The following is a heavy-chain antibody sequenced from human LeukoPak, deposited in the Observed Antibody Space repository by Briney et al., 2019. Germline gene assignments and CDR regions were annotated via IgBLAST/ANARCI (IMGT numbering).Heavy chain of an antibody. CDR1: GGSFSGYY. D-gene: IGHD2-21*01. J-gene: IGHJ4*02. Sequence: PSETLSLTCAVYGGSFSGYYWSWIRQPPGKGLEWIGSIYYSGSTYYNPSLKSRVIISVDTSKNQFSLKLSSVTAADTAVYYCARHLAGHFGGFYFDYWGQGTLVTVSS. CDR2: IYYSGST. V-gene: IGHV4-34*01. CDR3: ARHLAGHFGGFYFDY.